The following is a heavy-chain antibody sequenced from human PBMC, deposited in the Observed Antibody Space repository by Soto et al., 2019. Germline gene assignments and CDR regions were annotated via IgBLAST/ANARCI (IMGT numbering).Heavy chain of an antibody. Sequence: GGSLRLSCAASGFTFSNYAMSWVRQAPGKGLEWVSAITGSGDITYYADSVKGRFTISRDNSKNTLFLQMNSLRAEDTAVYYCAKAFHGLYSRYFDYWGQGTLVTVSS. CDR3: AKAFHGLYSRYFDY. CDR1: GFTFSNYA. J-gene: IGHJ4*02. V-gene: IGHV3-23*01. CDR2: ITGSGDIT. D-gene: IGHD6-13*01.